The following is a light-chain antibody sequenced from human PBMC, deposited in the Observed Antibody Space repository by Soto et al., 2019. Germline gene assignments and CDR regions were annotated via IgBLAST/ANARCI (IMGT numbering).Light chain of an antibody. CDR2: AAS. J-gene: IGKJ1*01. Sequence: EIVMTQSPVTLSASSGERVTLSCRASQSVSSDLAWYQQKPGQAPRLLIYAASTRATGIPARFSGSGSGTEFILTISSLQSEDSAVYYCQQYNNWPPSTFGQGTKVEIK. V-gene: IGKV3-15*01. CDR1: QSVSSD. CDR3: QQYNNWPPST.